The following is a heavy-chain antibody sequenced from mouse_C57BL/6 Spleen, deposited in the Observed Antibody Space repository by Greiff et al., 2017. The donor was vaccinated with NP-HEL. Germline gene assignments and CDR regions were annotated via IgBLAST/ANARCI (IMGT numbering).Heavy chain of an antibody. J-gene: IGHJ2*01. CDR1: GFSFNTYA. D-gene: IGHD2-4*01. Sequence: EVNLVESGGGLVQPKGSLKLSCAASGFSFNTYAMNWVRQAPGKGLEWVARIRSKSNNYATYYADSVKDRFTISRDDSESMLYLQMNNLKTEDTAMYYCVRGYDYEMDYWGQGTTLTVSS. V-gene: IGHV10-1*01. CDR2: IRSKSNNYAT. CDR3: VRGYDYEMDY.